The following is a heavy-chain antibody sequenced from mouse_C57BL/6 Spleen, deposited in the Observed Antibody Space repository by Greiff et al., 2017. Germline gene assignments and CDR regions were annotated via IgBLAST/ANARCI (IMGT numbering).Heavy chain of an antibody. D-gene: IGHD2-4*01. CDR2: IDPSDSYT. CDR1: GYTFTSYW. CDR3: AKGDYDGAWFAY. V-gene: IGHV1-69*01. J-gene: IGHJ3*01. Sequence: QVQLQQPGAELVMPGASVKLSCKASGYTFTSYWMHWVKQRPGQGLAWIGEIDPSDSYTNYNQKFQGKSTLTVDKSSSTAYMQLSSLTSEDSAVYYCAKGDYDGAWFAYWGQGTLVTVSA.